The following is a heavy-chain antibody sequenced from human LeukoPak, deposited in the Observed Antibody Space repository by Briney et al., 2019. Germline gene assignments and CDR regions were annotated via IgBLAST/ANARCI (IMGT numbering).Heavy chain of an antibody. CDR2: INWDGGSR. CDR1: GFMFDDYT. CDR3: AKGDVDSPMNFYH. V-gene: IGHV3-43*01. D-gene: IGHD5-18*01. J-gene: IGHJ4*02. Sequence: PGGSLRLSCAASGFMFDDYTMHWVRQAPEKGLEWVSLINWDGGSRYYAASVKGRFTVSRDNSKNSLYLQMNSLRTEDTALYYCAKGDVDSPMNFYHWGQGTLVTVSS.